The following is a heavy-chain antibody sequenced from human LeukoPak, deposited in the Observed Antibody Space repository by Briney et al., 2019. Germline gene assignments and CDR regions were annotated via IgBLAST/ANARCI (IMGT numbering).Heavy chain of an antibody. CDR1: GFTFSRFG. CDR2: IWHDGSNK. Sequence: PGGSLRLSCAASGFTFSRFGMHWVRQAPGKGLEWVAIIWHDGSNKYYVDSVKGRFTISRDNSKNTLYLQMNSLRGEDTAIYYCAKGGLVTDYWGQGTLVTVSS. D-gene: IGHD3-9*01. V-gene: IGHV3-33*03. J-gene: IGHJ4*02. CDR3: AKGGLVTDY.